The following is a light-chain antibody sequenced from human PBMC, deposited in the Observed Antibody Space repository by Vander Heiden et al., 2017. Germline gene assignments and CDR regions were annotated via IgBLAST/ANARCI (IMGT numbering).Light chain of an antibody. V-gene: IGKV1-9*01. Sequence: DIQLTQSPSFLSASVGDRVTITCRASQGISSYLAWYQQTPGKAPKLLISSASALQSGVPSRFSGSGSGIEFTLTISSLQPEDSATFYCEHRSNCPLTFGGGTKVEI. CDR1: QGISSY. CDR2: SAS. J-gene: IGKJ4*01. CDR3: EHRSNCPLT.